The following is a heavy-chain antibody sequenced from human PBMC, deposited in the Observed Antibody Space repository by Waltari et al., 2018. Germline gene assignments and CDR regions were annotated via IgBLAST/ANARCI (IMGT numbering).Heavy chain of an antibody. CDR3: ARDLDGDSNFDY. V-gene: IGHV3-72*01. D-gene: IGHD4-17*01. Sequence: EVQLVESGGGLVQPGGSLRLSCAASGFTFRAYDMDWVRQAPEKGLEWVGRTRNKARSYTTEYAASVKGRFTISRDDSKNSLYLHMNSLKMEDTAVYYCARDLDGDSNFDYWGQGTLVTVSS. J-gene: IGHJ4*02. CDR1: GFTFRAYD. CDR2: TRNKARSYTT.